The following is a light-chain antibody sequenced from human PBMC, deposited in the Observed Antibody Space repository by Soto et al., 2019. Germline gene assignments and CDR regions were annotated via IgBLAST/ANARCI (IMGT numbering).Light chain of an antibody. J-gene: IGKJ4*01. Sequence: EIVMTQFPDSLAVSLGERSTIHCKSSHSRLYSSNNKNYLAWYQQIPGQPPKLLIYWTYTRESGVPARFSGSGSGTDFTPTISSLQAEDGAVYYCQKYYSTPLTFGGGNKVDI. CDR2: WTY. CDR1: HSRLYSSNNKNY. CDR3: QKYYSTPLT. V-gene: IGKV4-1*01.